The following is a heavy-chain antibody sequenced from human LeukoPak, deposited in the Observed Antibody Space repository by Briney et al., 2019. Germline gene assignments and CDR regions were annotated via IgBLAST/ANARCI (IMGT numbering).Heavy chain of an antibody. CDR3: ARDRLPGVLSIAAPAGL. D-gene: IGHD6-13*01. CDR1: GYTFTSYA. J-gene: IGHJ4*02. CDR2: INAGNGNT. V-gene: IGHV1-3*01. Sequence: ASVKVSCKASGYTFTSYAMHWVRQAPGQRLEWMGWINAGNGNTKYSQKFQGRVTITRDTSASTAYMELSSLRSEDTAVYYCARDRLPGVLSIAAPAGLWGRGTLVTVSS.